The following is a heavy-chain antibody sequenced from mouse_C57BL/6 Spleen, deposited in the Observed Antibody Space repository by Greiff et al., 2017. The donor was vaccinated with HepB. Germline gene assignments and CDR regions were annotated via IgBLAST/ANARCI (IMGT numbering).Heavy chain of an antibody. CDR1: GYTFTDYY. J-gene: IGHJ3*01. CDR3: ARGGDGSPFAY. V-gene: IGHV1-26*01. D-gene: IGHD3-3*01. Sequence: VQLQQSGPELVKPGASVKISCKASGYTFTDYYMNWVKQSHGKSLEWIGDINPNNGGTSYNQKFKGKATLTVDKSSSTAYMELRSLTSEDSAVYYCARGGDGSPFAYWGQGTLVTVSA. CDR2: INPNNGGT.